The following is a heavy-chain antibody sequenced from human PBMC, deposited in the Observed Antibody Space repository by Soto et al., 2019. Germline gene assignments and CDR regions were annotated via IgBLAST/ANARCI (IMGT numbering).Heavy chain of an antibody. CDR3: ARIDFGDSY. CDR1: GFTASEKY. CDR2: LHSNGRT. J-gene: IGHJ4*02. V-gene: IGHV3-53*04. D-gene: IGHD4-17*01. Sequence: EVQLVESGGGLVQPGGSLRLSCAASGFTASEKYMSWVRQAPGKGLEWVSVLHSNGRTYYADSVKGRFTISRDNSKNTVYLQMNSLRVEDAAMYYCARIDFGDSYWGQGTPVTVSS.